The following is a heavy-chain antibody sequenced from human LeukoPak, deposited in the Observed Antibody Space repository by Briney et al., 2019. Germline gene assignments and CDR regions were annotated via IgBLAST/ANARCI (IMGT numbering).Heavy chain of an antibody. CDR1: GFTFSSYS. CDR2: ISSSSSYI. D-gene: IGHD6-13*01. V-gene: IGHV3-21*01. Sequence: PGGSLRLSCAASGFTFSSYSMNWVRQAPGKGLEWVSSISSSSSYIYYADSVKGRFTISRNNAKNSLYLQMNSLRAEDTAVYYCARDRDSSWDYYFDYWGQGTLVTVSS. J-gene: IGHJ4*02. CDR3: ARDRDSSWDYYFDY.